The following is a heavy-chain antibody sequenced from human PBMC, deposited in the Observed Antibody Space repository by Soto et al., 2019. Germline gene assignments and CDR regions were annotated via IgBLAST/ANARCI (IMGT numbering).Heavy chain of an antibody. CDR2: IYYSGST. CDR3: ARAGDYYDSSGYLALTAFDI. J-gene: IGHJ3*02. Sequence: SETLSLTCTVSGGSISSGDYYWSWIRQPPGKCLEWIGYIYYSGSTYYNPSLKSRVTISVDTSKNQFSLKLSSVTAADTAVYYCARAGDYYDSSGYLALTAFDIWGQGTMVTV. CDR1: GGSISSGDYY. V-gene: IGHV4-30-4*01. D-gene: IGHD3-22*01.